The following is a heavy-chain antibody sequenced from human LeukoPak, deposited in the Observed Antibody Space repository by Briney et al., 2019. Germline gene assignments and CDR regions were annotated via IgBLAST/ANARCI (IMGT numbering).Heavy chain of an antibody. D-gene: IGHD6-6*01. CDR1: GYSFTSHW. Sequence: GESLKISCKGSGYSFTSHWIGWVRQMPGKGLEWMGIIYPGDSDTRYSPSFQGQVTISADKSISTAYLQWSSLKASDTAMYYCARRRSIAAHNWFDPWGQGTLATVSS. J-gene: IGHJ5*02. CDR2: IYPGDSDT. CDR3: ARRRSIAAHNWFDP. V-gene: IGHV5-51*01.